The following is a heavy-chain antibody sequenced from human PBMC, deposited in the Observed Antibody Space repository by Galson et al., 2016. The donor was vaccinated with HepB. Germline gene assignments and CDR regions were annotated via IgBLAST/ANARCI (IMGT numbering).Heavy chain of an antibody. J-gene: IGHJ4*02. CDR3: TVPRLAGATGAY. D-gene: IGHD1-26*01. V-gene: IGHV3-15*01. CDR2: IKSKTDGGTT. Sequence: SLRLSCAASGLTFSNAWMSWVRQAPGKGLEWVGRIKSKTDGGTTDYAAPVKVRFPISRDDSRNTLYLQMNSLKTEDTAVYYCTVPRLAGATGAYWGQGTLVTVS. CDR1: GLTFSNAW.